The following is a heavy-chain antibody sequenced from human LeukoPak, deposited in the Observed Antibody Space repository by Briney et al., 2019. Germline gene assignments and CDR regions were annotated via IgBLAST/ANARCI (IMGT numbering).Heavy chain of an antibody. Sequence: GGSLRLSCAASGFTFSSYSMNWVRQAPGKGLEWVSYISSSSSTIYYADSVKGRSTISRDNAKNSLYLQMNSLRAEDTAVYYCARDGTGAFDIWGQGTMVTVSS. J-gene: IGHJ3*02. V-gene: IGHV3-48*01. CDR3: ARDGTGAFDI. D-gene: IGHD1-1*01. CDR2: ISSSSSTI. CDR1: GFTFSSYS.